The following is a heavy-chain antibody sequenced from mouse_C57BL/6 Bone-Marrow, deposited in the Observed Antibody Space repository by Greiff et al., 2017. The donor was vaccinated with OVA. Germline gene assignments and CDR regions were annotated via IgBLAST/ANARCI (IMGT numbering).Heavy chain of an antibody. CDR2: IDPSDSYT. J-gene: IGHJ4*01. CDR1: GYTFTSYW. CDR3: ARRASWDWYAMDY. V-gene: IGHV1-69*01. Sequence: QVQLQQPGAELVMPGASVKLSCKASGYTFTSYWMHWVKQRPGQGLEWIGEIDPSDSYTNYNQKFKGKSTLTVDKSSSTAYMQLSSLTSEDSAVYYCARRASWDWYAMDYWGQGTSVTVSS. D-gene: IGHD4-1*01.